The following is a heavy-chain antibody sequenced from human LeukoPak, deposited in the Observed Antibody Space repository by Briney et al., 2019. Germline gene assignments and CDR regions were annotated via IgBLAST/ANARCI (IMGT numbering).Heavy chain of an antibody. D-gene: IGHD3-22*01. CDR1: GFTFSSYA. CDR3: ASGLFSKDYYDISGNYVVDS. Sequence: GGSLRLSCAASGFTFSSYAMHWVRQAPGKGLEWVAVISYDGSNKYYADSVKGRFTISRDNSKNTLYLQMNSLRAEGTAVYYCASGLFSKDYYDISGNYVVDSWGQGTLVLVSS. V-gene: IGHV3-30-3*01. J-gene: IGHJ4*02. CDR2: ISYDGSNK.